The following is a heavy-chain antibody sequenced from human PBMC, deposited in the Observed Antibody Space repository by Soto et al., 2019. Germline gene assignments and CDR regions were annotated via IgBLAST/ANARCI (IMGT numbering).Heavy chain of an antibody. Sequence: PGGSLRLSCAASGFTFSSYAMSWVRQAPGKGLEWVSAISGSGGSTYYADSVKGRFTISRDNSKNTLYLQMNSLRAEDTAVYYCASTSVVVPAAMPDAFDIWGQGTMVTVSS. J-gene: IGHJ3*02. CDR3: ASTSVVVPAAMPDAFDI. CDR1: GFTFSSYA. CDR2: ISGSGGST. V-gene: IGHV3-23*01. D-gene: IGHD2-2*01.